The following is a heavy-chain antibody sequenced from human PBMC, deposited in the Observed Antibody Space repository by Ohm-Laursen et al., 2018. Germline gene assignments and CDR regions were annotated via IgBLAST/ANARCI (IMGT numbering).Heavy chain of an antibody. J-gene: IGHJ4*02. CDR3: AKDKGGLIVGATFDY. D-gene: IGHD1-26*01. Sequence: SLRLSCAASGFTFSSYEMNWVRQAPGKGLEWVSYISSSGSTIYYADSVKGRFTISRDNAKNSLYLLMNSLRAEDTALYYCAKDKGGLIVGATFDYWGQGTLVTVSS. V-gene: IGHV3-48*03. CDR1: GFTFSSYE. CDR2: ISSSGSTI.